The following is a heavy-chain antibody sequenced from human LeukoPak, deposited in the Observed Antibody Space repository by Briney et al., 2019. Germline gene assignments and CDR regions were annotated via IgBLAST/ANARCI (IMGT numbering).Heavy chain of an antibody. CDR1: GGSISSYY. Sequence: SETLSLTCTVSGGSISSYYWSWIRQPPGKGLEWIGYIYYSGSTNYNPSLKSRVTISVDTSKNQFSLKLSSVTAADTAVYYCAAQGEDYYDSSGYVYWGQGTLVTVSS. V-gene: IGHV4-59*01. CDR2: IYYSGST. D-gene: IGHD3-22*01. CDR3: AAQGEDYYDSSGYVY. J-gene: IGHJ4*02.